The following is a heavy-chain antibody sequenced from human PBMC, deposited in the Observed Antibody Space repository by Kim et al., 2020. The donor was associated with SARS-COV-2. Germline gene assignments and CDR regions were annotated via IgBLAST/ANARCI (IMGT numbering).Heavy chain of an antibody. CDR3: ARGTSAYYGMDV. V-gene: IGHV3-21*01. CDR2: ITSSSSSI. D-gene: IGHD1-1*01. CDR1: GFTFSSYS. J-gene: IGHJ6*02. Sequence: GGSLRLSCAASGFTFSSYSMNWVRQAPGKGLEWVSSITSSSSSIYYADSVKGRFAISRDNAKNSLYLQMNSLRAEDTALYYCARGTSAYYGMDVWGQGTTGTVSS.